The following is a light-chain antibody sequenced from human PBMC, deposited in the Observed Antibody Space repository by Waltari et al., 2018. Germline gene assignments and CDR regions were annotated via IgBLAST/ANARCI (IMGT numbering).Light chain of an antibody. CDR2: DAS. CDR3: SSYTSSSLV. V-gene: IGLV2-14*03. J-gene: IGLJ2*01. CDR1: SSDVGGYNY. Sequence: QSALTQPASVSGSPGQSITISCTGTSSDVGGYNYVPWYQQHPGKAPKLMIYDASNRPSGVSNRFSGSKSGNTASLTISGLQAEDEADYYCSSYTSSSLVFGGGTKLTVL.